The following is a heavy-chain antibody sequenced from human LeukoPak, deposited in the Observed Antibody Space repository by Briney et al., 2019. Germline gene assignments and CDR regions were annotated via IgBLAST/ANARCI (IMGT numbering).Heavy chain of an antibody. CDR1: GFTFSSYG. V-gene: IGHV3-30*18. CDR3: AKECRGGDCYAYFQH. D-gene: IGHD2-21*02. CDR2: ISYDGSNK. J-gene: IGHJ1*01. Sequence: GGSLRLSCAASGFTFSSYGMHWVRQAPGKGLEWVAVISYDGSNKYYAGSVKGRFTISRDNSKNTLYLQMNSLRAEDTAVYYCAKECRGGDCYAYFQHWGQGTLVTVSS.